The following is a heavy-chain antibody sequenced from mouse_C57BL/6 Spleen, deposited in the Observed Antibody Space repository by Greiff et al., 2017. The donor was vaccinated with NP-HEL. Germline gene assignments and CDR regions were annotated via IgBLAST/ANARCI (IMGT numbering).Heavy chain of an antibody. CDR2: IYPGDGDT. Sequence: QVQLQQSGPELVKPGASVKISCKASGYAFSSSWMNWVKQRPGKGLEWIGRIYPGDGDTNYNGKFKGKATLTADKSSSTAYMQLSSLTSEDSAVYFCAREEIYYGSRPYNFENWGQGTTLTVSS. CDR1: GYAFSSSW. D-gene: IGHD1-1*01. CDR3: AREEIYYGSRPYNFEN. V-gene: IGHV1-82*01. J-gene: IGHJ2*01.